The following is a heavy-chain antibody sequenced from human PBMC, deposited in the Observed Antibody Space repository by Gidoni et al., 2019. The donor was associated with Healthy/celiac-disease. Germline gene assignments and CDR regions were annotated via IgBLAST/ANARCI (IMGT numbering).Heavy chain of an antibody. CDR2: IKSKTDGGTT. J-gene: IGHJ6*02. CDR3: TTLTPLGYYGMDV. CDR1: GFTFSNAW. Sequence: EVQLVESGGGLVKPGGSLRLSCAASGFTFSNAWMSWVRQAPGKGLEWVGRIKSKTDGGTTDYAAPVKGRFTILRDDSKNTLYLQMNSLKTEDTAVYYCTTLTPLGYYGMDVWGQGTTVTVSS. D-gene: IGHD2-15*01. V-gene: IGHV3-15*01.